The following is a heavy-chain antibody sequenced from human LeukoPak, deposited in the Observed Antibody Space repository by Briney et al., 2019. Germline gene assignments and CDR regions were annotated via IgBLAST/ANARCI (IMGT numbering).Heavy chain of an antibody. CDR3: ARSGVMVYAGYMDV. CDR1: GGSISSGSYY. Sequence: SETLSLTCTVYGGSISSGSYYWSWIRRPAGKGLEWIGRIYTSGSTNYNPSLKSRVTISVDTSKNQFSLKLSSVTAADTAVYYCARSGVMVYAGYMDVWGKGTTVTVSS. V-gene: IGHV4-61*02. CDR2: IYTSGST. J-gene: IGHJ6*03. D-gene: IGHD2-8*01.